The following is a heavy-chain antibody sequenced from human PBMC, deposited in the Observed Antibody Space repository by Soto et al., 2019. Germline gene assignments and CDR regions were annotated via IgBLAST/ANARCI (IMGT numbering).Heavy chain of an antibody. J-gene: IGHJ2*01. D-gene: IGHD3-10*01. CDR3: AREWFGDGYNPGYFDL. CDR1: GFTFSSYW. CDR2: INSDGSST. V-gene: IGHV3-74*01. Sequence: GGSLRLSCAASGFTFSSYWMHWVRQAPGKGLVWVSRINSDGSSTSYADSVKGRFTISRDNAKNTLYLQMNSLRAEDTAVYYCAREWFGDGYNPGYFDLWGRGTLVTVSS.